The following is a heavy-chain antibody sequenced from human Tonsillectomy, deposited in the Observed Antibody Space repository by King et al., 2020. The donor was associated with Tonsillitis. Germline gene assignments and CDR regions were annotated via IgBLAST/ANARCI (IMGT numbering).Heavy chain of an antibody. CDR3: APRGYCSGGSCYVAGY. Sequence: QLVQSGAEVKKPGSSVKVSCKASGGTFSSYAISWVRQAPGQGLEWMGGIIPIFVTANYAQKFQGRVTITADESTSTAYMELSSRRAEETAVYYCAPRGYCSGGSCYVAGYWGQGTLVTVSS. CDR1: GGTFSSYA. D-gene: IGHD2-15*01. J-gene: IGHJ4*02. CDR2: IIPIFVTA. V-gene: IGHV1-69*12.